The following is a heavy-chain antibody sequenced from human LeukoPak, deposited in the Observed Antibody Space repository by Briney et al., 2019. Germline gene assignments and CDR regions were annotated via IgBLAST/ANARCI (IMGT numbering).Heavy chain of an antibody. V-gene: IGHV3-30*02. D-gene: IGHD3-3*01. CDR3: ARDYDFWSGYYSPTRGYFGY. CDR2: IRYDGSNK. Sequence: GGSLRLSCAASGFTFSGSGMHWVRQAPGKGLEWVTFIRYDGSNKYYTDSVKGRFTISRNNSKNTLYLQMDSLRAEDTAVYYCARDYDFWSGYYSPTRGYFGYWGQGTLVTVSS. J-gene: IGHJ4*02. CDR1: GFTFSGSG.